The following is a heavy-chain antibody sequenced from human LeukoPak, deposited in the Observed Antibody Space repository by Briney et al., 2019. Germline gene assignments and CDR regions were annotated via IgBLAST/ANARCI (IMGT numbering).Heavy chain of an antibody. V-gene: IGHV4-61*02. CDR3: AREVEMATIY. CDR1: GGSISSGSYY. D-gene: IGHD5-24*01. Sequence: SETLSLTCTVSGGSISSGSYYWSWIRQPAGKGPEWIGRIYTSGSTNYNPSLKSRVTISVDTSKNQFSLKLSSVTAADTAVYYCAREVEMATIYWGQGTLVTVSS. J-gene: IGHJ4*02. CDR2: IYTSGST.